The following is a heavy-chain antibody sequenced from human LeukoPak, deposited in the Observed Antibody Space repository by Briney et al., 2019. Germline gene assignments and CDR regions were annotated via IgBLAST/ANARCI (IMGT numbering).Heavy chain of an antibody. CDR2: INHSGST. J-gene: IGHJ6*02. CDR3: ARVAAYCGGDCLDV. Sequence: SETLSLTCAVYGGSFSGYYWSWIRQPPGKGLEWIGEINHSGSTNYNPSLKSRVTISVDTSKNQFSLKLSSVTAADTAVYYCARVAAYCGGDCLDVWGQGTTVTVSS. D-gene: IGHD2-21*02. V-gene: IGHV4-34*01. CDR1: GGSFSGYY.